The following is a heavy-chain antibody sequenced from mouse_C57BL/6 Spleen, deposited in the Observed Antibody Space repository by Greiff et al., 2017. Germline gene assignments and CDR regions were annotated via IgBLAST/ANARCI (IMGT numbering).Heavy chain of an antibody. CDR1: GYTFTSYW. V-gene: IGHV1-55*01. CDR2: IYPGSGST. Sequence: VQLQQPGAELVKPGASVKMSCKASGYTFTSYWITWVKQRPGQGLEWIGDIYPGSGSTNYNEKFKSKATLTVDTSSSTAYMQRSSLTSEDSAVYYCARQKARYFDVWGTGTTVTVSS. CDR3: ARQKARYFDV. J-gene: IGHJ1*03.